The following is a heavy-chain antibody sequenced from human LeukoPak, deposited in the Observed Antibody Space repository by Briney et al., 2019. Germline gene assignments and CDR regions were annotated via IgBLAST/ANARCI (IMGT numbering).Heavy chain of an antibody. CDR2: VRGSGGST. J-gene: IGHJ4*02. D-gene: IGHD1-26*01. CDR1: GFTFSSYG. CDR3: AKDQNSGSYLGRFDY. Sequence: PGGSLRLSCAASGFTFSSYGMHWVRQAPGKGLEWVSGVRGSGGSTYYADSVKGRFTISRDNSKNTLYLQMNSLRAEDTALYYCAKDQNSGSYLGRFDYWGQGTLVTVSS. V-gene: IGHV3-23*01.